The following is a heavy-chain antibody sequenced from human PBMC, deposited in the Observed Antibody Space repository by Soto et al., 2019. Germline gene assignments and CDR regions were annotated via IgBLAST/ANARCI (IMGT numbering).Heavy chain of an antibody. V-gene: IGHV4-61*01. CDR3: MRTNSRGHWAAWY. CDR2: IQASGGT. J-gene: IGHJ4*02. CDR1: GDSVSSGNYY. Sequence: SETLSLTCTVSGDSVSSGNYYWSWIRQPPGKGLEWIGYIQASGGTRYNPSLKSRVYISLDTSKNQFSLMLTSVTAADTAIYYCMRTNSRGHWAAWYWGQGTLVTVPQ. D-gene: IGHD3-22*01.